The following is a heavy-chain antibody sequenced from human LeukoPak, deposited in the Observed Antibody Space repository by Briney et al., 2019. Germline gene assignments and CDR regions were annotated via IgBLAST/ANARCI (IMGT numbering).Heavy chain of an antibody. CDR3: ARDAVVVPAAPRTYYYYGMDV. J-gene: IGHJ6*02. D-gene: IGHD2-2*01. CDR2: IYDSGST. CDR1: GGSIRSSYYY. V-gene: IGHV4-39*07. Sequence: SETLSLTCTVSGGSIRSSYYYWGWIRQPPGKGLEWIGSIYDSGSTYYNPSLKSRVTISVDTSKNQFSLKLSSVTAADTAVYYCARDAVVVPAAPRTYYYYGMDVWGQGTTVTASS.